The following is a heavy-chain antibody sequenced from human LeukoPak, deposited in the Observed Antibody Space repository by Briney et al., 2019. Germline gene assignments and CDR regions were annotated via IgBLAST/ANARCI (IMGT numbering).Heavy chain of an antibody. V-gene: IGHV3-23*01. D-gene: IGHD3-22*01. CDR2: ISGSGGST. Sequence: AGGSLRLSCAASGFTFSSYGMSWVRQAPGKGLEWVSAISGSGGSTYYADSVKGRFTISRDNSKNTLYLQMNSLRAEDTAVYYCAKDLAFYYDSSGYPYYFDYWGQGTLVTVSS. J-gene: IGHJ4*02. CDR1: GFTFSSYG. CDR3: AKDLAFYYDSSGYPYYFDY.